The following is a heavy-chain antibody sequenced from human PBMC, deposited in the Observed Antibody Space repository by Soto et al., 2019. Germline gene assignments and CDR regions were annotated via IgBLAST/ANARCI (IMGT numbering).Heavy chain of an antibody. Sequence: QVQLQQWGAGLLKPSETLSLTCAVYGGSFSGYYWSWIRQPPGKGLEWIGEINHSGSTNYNPSLKSRVTISVDTSKNQFSLKLSSVTAADTAVYYCARGGAVLRYFDGSPGSAKTFDYRGQGTLVTVSS. V-gene: IGHV4-34*01. CDR2: INHSGST. CDR1: GGSFSGYY. D-gene: IGHD3-9*01. CDR3: ARGGAVLRYFDGSPGSAKTFDY. J-gene: IGHJ4*02.